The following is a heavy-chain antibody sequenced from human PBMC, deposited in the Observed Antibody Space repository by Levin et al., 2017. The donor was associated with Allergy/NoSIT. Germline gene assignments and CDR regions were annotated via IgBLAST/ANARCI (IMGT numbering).Heavy chain of an antibody. D-gene: IGHD5-18*01. V-gene: IGHV3-23*01. CDR3: TRSRDAAIVGGVAFDF. J-gene: IGHJ3*01. CDR2: ISGSGDST. CDR1: GFTFTSHA. Sequence: GGSLRLSCEASGFTFTSHAMNWVRQTPGKGLEWVSSISGSGDSTMYAASVKGRFTISSDSSKNTLFLQMNSLRADDTAIYYCTRSRDAAIVGGVAFDFWNQGTMVTVAS.